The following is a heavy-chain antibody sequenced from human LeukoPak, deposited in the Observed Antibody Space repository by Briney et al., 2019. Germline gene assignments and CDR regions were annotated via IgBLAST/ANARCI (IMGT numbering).Heavy chain of an antibody. CDR2: ISFSGANS. D-gene: IGHD5-24*01. V-gene: IGHV3-23*01. CDR3: ARDIQLST. Sequence: PGGSLRLSRAASGFTFSDSAMTWVRQAPGKGLDWVSLISFSGANSYYADSVKGRFTISRDNSKNTLFLQMNSLRAEDTAIYYCARDIQLSTWGLGTMVTVSS. J-gene: IGHJ3*01. CDR1: GFTFSDSA.